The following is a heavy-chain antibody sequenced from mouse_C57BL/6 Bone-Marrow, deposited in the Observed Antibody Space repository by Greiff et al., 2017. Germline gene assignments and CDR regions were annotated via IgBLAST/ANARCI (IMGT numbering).Heavy chain of an antibody. J-gene: IGHJ2*01. Sequence: VQLQESGPGLVQPSQSLSITCTVSGFSLTRYGVHWVRQSPGKGLAWLGVIWSGGSTDYNAAFISRLSISKDNSKSQVFFKMNSLQADDTAIYYCARNPITTVVAYYFDYWGQGTTLTVSS. CDR3: ARNPITTVVAYYFDY. V-gene: IGHV2-2*01. D-gene: IGHD1-1*01. CDR2: IWSGGST. CDR1: GFSLTRYG.